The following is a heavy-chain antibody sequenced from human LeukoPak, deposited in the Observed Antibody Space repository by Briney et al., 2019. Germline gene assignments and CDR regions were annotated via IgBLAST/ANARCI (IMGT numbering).Heavy chain of an antibody. Sequence: PGGSLRLSCGASGFIFSDYFMTWVRQAPGKGLEWVSAISGSGGSTYYADSVKGRFTISSDNSKNTLYLQMNSLRAEDTAVYYCAKEAGDSSSWFPLDYWGQGTLVTVSS. D-gene: IGHD6-13*01. J-gene: IGHJ4*02. CDR3: AKEAGDSSSWFPLDY. V-gene: IGHV3-23*01. CDR2: ISGSGGST. CDR1: GFIFSDYF.